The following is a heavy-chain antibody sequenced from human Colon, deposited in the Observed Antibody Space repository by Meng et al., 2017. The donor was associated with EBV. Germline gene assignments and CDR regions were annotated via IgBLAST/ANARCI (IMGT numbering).Heavy chain of an antibody. CDR2: INHVGST. CDR1: GGSFSDSY. CDR3: ASSDCSGGTCYLDC. V-gene: IGHV4-34*01. Sequence: VERQKWGAGLFTPSVTLSTTCTVYGGSFSDSYWTGIRQPPGKGLEWIGEINHVGSTTYNPSLKSRVTISVDTSKNQFSLKLSSVTAADAAVYYCASSDCSGGTCYLDCWGQGTLVTVSS. D-gene: IGHD2-15*01. J-gene: IGHJ4*02.